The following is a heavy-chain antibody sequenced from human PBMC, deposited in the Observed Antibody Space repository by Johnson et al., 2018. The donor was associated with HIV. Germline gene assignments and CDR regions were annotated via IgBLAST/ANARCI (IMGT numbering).Heavy chain of an antibody. D-gene: IGHD6-6*01. CDR1: GFTVSSNY. Sequence: VQLVESGGGLVQPGGSLRLSCAASGFTVSSNYMSWVRQAPGKGLEWVSAIGTAGDTYYAGSVKGRFTISRENAKNSFYLQMNSLRAGDTAVYYCARDLGGGYSSSSYAFDIWGQGTMVTVSS. V-gene: IGHV3-13*01. CDR2: IGTAGDT. CDR3: ARDLGGGYSSSSYAFDI. J-gene: IGHJ3*02.